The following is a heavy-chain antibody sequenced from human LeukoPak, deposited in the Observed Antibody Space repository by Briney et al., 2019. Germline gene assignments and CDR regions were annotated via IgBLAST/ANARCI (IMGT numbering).Heavy chain of an antibody. Sequence: ASVKVSCKASGYTFTAYYIHWVRQAPGQGLEWMGWINPNTGVTNYAQNFQGRVTMTRDTSISTAYMELRRLTSDDTAVYYCARDGSARSGNNNFYYWGQGTLVTVSS. CDR2: INPNTGVT. CDR1: GYTFTAYY. V-gene: IGHV1-2*02. D-gene: IGHD4-23*01. J-gene: IGHJ4*02. CDR3: ARDGSARSGNNNFYY.